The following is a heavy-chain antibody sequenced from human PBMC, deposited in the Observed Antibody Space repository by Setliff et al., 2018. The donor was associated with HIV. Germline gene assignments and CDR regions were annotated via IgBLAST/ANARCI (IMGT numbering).Heavy chain of an antibody. V-gene: IGHV1-8*01. CDR3: VRAPYYYDNSGYYYD. J-gene: IGHJ4*02. D-gene: IGHD3-22*01. Sequence: GASVKVSCKASGYTFISNDINWVRQTTGQGLEWMGWMSPNSGDTGYAQNFQGRVTMTRDTSMNTAYMELTRLRSDDTAVYYCVRAPYYYDNSGYYYDWGQGTLVTVSS. CDR2: MSPNSGDT. CDR1: GYTFISND.